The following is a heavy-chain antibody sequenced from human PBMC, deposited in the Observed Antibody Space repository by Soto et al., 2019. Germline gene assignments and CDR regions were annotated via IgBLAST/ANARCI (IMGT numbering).Heavy chain of an antibody. CDR1: GDSITSGSYY. D-gene: IGHD3-22*01. V-gene: IGHV4-31*03. J-gene: IGHJ3*02. Sequence: QVQLQESGPGLVTPSQTLSLTCTVSGDSITSGSYYWSWIRQHPGKDLEWIGYIHYSGSTAYNPSLRSRLTISVDTSKHQFSLKLSSVTAADPAVYNCARGKNDYSDSFAFDIWGQGTMVTVSS. CDR3: ARGKNDYSDSFAFDI. CDR2: IHYSGST.